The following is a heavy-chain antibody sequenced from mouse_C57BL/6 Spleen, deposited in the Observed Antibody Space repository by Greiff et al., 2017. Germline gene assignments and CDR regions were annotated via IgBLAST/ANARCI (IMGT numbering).Heavy chain of an antibody. CDR3: ARGDGPFAY. Sequence: LVESGAELVKPGASVKMSCKASGYTFTSYWITWVKQRPGQGLEWIGDIYPGSGSTNYNEKFKSKATLTVDTSSSTAYMQLSSLTSEDSAVYYCARGDGPFAYWGQGTLVTVSA. V-gene: IGHV1-55*01. CDR1: GYTFTSYW. J-gene: IGHJ3*01. D-gene: IGHD2-3*01. CDR2: IYPGSGST.